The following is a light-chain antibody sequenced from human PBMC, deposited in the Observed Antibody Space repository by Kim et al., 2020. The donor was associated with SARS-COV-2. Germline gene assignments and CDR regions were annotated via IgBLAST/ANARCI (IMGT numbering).Light chain of an antibody. J-gene: IGLJ3*02. CDR2: SNN. Sequence: ELTQPPSASGTPGQRVTISGSGSSSNIGSNNVVWYQQLPGAAPNLLIYSNNQRPSGVPDRFSGSRSGTSASLAISGLQSGDEADYYCAVWDDSLKQGVFGGGTQLTVL. CDR1: SSNIGSNN. V-gene: IGLV1-44*01. CDR3: AVWDDSLKQGV.